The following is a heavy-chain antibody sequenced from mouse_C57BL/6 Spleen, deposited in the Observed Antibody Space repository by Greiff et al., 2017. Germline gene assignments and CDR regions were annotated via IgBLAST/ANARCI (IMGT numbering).Heavy chain of an antibody. CDR1: GYTFTSYW. Sequence: QVQLQQPGAELVMPGASVKLSCKASGYTFTSYWMHWVKQRPGQGLEWIGELDPSDSYTNYNQKFKGKSTLTVDKSSSTAYMQLSSLTSEDSAVYYCARSPDYSKKLYAMDYWGQGTSVTVSS. CDR3: ARSPDYSKKLYAMDY. J-gene: IGHJ4*01. V-gene: IGHV1-69*01. CDR2: LDPSDSYT. D-gene: IGHD2-5*01.